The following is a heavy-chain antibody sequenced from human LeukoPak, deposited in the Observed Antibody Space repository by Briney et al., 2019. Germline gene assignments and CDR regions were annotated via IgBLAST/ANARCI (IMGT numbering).Heavy chain of an antibody. Sequence: ASVKVSCKASGYTFISYGISWVRQAPGQGLEWMGWISGYNGNTNYAQNLQGRVTMTTDTSTSTAYMELRSLRSDDTAVYYCARGLGVVTAQSEQPKPRYFDLWGRGTQVSVSS. CDR2: ISGYNGNT. CDR1: GYTFISYG. D-gene: IGHD2-21*02. CDR3: ARGLGVVTAQSEQPKPRYFDL. J-gene: IGHJ2*01. V-gene: IGHV1-18*01.